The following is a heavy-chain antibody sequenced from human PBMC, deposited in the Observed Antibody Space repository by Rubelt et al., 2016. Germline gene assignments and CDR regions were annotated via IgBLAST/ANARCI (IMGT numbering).Heavy chain of an antibody. CDR3: ARAKGDYDFWSGYWGFDY. V-gene: IGHV1-69*01. J-gene: IGHJ4*02. CDR2: IIPIFGTA. D-gene: IGHD3-3*01. Sequence: QVQLVQSGAEVKKPGSSVKVSCKASGGTFSSYAISWVRQAPGQGLEWMGGIIPIFGTANYAQKFQGRVTITADESTSTAYRELGSLRSDDTAVYYCARAKGDYDFWSGYWGFDYWGQGTLVTVSS. CDR1: GGTFSSYA.